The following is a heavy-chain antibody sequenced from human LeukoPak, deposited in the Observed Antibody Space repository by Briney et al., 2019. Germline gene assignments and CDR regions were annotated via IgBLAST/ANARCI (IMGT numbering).Heavy chain of an antibody. V-gene: IGHV3-23*01. D-gene: IGHD3-10*01. CDR1: GFTFSNYA. Sequence: PGGSLRLSCAASGFTFSNYAMSWVRQAPGKGLEWVSTISADGGTTYYADSVKGRFTISRDNSKNTLYLQMNRLRAEDPAVYYCAKDEDYYGSGTLSGYWGQGTLVTVSS. CDR3: AKDEDYYGSGTLSGY. CDR2: ISADGGTT. J-gene: IGHJ4*02.